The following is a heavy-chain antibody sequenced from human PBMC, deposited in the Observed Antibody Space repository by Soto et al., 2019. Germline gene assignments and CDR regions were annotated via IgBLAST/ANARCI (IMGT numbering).Heavy chain of an antibody. D-gene: IGHD1-1*01. Sequence: VGVAGKASLSTITSYYMHRVRQGPGQGLEWMGIINPSGGSTSYAQKFQGRVTMTRDTSTSTVHMELSSLRPEDTPVYYCVRETTSGKDVWGQGTPVTV. CDR3: VRETTSGKDV. V-gene: IGHV1-46*01. J-gene: IGHJ6*02. CDR2: INPSGGST. CDR1: LSTITSYY.